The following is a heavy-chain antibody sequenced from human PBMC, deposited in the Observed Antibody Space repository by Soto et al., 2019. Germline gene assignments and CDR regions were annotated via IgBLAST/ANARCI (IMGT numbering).Heavy chain of an antibody. CDR2: ISSSSSYI. D-gene: IGHD5-12*01. V-gene: IGHV3-21*01. J-gene: IGHJ5*02. CDR3: ASDRRGYALGVPWFDP. Sequence: PGGSLRLSCAASGFTFSSYSMNWVRQAPGKGLEWVSSISSSSSYIYYAGSVKGLFTISRDNAKNSLFLQMTSLSAEDTALYYCASDRRGYALGVPWFDPWGQGTLVTVSS. CDR1: GFTFSSYS.